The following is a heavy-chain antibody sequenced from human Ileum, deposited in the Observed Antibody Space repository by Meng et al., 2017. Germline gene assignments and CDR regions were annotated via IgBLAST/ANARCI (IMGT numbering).Heavy chain of an antibody. J-gene: IGHJ4*02. CDR1: GFSFSTYT. D-gene: IGHD4-23*01. CDR2: ITSSGRFI. V-gene: IGHV3-21*02. CDR3: ANELRYYFEY. Sequence: EVLLVESGGGRGKPGRSLRLSCAASGFSFSTYTMHWVRQAPGKGLEWISSITSSGRFIFYADSVKGRFTISRDNAKSSLYLQMNSLRDGDTAVYYCANELRYYFEYWGQGALVTVSS.